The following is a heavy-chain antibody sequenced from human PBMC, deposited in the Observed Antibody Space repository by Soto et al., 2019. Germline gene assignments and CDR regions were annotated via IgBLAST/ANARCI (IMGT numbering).Heavy chain of an antibody. CDR1: GYTFTSYD. D-gene: IGHD2-2*01. CDR3: ARIGDRCISTRCYLPHYYYGMDV. CDR2: MNPNSGNT. J-gene: IGHJ6*02. V-gene: IGHV1-8*01. Sequence: QVQLVQSGAEVKKPGASVKVSCKASGYTFTSYDINWVRQATGQGLEWMGWMNPNSGNTGYAQKFPRRVTMTRNTSISTAYMELSSLRSEDTAVYYCARIGDRCISTRCYLPHYYYGMDVWGQGTTVTVSS.